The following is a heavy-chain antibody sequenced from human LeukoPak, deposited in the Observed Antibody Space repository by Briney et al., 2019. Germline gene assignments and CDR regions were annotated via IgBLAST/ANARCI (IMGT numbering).Heavy chain of an antibody. J-gene: IGHJ4*02. D-gene: IGHD4-17*01. CDR3: ATVRYGNYFDH. CDR2: IKVDGSES. Sequence: GASLRLSCEASGFTFSTYWMSWVRQAPGKGLEWVANIKVDGSESYYGDSVKGRFTISRDNAKNSLYLQMNSLRVEDTAVYYCATVRYGNYFDHWGQGTQVTASS. CDR1: GFTFSTYW. V-gene: IGHV3-7*01.